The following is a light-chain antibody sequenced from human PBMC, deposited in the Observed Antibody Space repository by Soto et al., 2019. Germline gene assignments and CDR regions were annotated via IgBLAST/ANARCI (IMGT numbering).Light chain of an antibody. CDR1: SSNVGDYNY. CDR3: SSCTRGSTPCV. V-gene: IGLV2-14*03. CDR2: EVT. J-gene: IGLJ1*01. Sequence: QSALTQPASVSGSRGQSITISCTGTSSNVGDYNYVSWYKQYPGKAPKLIIFEVTNRPAGISNRFSGSKSGNTASLTISGLQAEDEADYYCSSCTRGSTPCVFGTGTKLTVL.